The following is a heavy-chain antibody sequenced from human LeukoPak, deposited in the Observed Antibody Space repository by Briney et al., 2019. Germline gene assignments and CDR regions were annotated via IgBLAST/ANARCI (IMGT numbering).Heavy chain of an antibody. CDR3: AKDRVTMIVADY. CDR1: GFTFSSYG. D-gene: IGHD3-22*01. J-gene: IGHJ4*02. V-gene: IGHV3-30*02. CDR2: IRYDGSNK. Sequence: PGGSLRLPCAASGFTFSSYGMHWVRQAPGKGLEWVAFIRYDGSNKYYADSVKGRFTLSRDNSKNTLYLQMNSLRAEDTAVYYCAKDRVTMIVADYWGQGTLVTVSS.